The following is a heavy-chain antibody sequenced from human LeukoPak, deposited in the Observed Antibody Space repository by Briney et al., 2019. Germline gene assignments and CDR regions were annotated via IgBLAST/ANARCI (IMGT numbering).Heavy chain of an antibody. CDR3: ARDGVSGHFDY. Sequence: ASVKVSCKASGYTFNSYGICWVRQAPGQGLEWIGWIDPSNGKIKYAEKLQGRVTMTTDTSTSTAYMDLRSLRSDDTAVYYWARDGVSGHFDYWGRGTLVTVSS. CDR1: GYTFNSYG. CDR2: IDPSNGKI. V-gene: IGHV1-18*01. J-gene: IGHJ4*01. D-gene: IGHD3-3*01.